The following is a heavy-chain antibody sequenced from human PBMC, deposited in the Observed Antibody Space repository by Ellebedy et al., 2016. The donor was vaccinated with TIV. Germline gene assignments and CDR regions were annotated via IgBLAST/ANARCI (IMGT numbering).Heavy chain of an antibody. V-gene: IGHV3-66*01. CDR2: ITRETAT. Sequence: GGSLRLSCAVSELTVTSTYMSWVRQAPGKGLEWVSLITRETATYYADSVKGRFTISRDNSNNTLYLQVSSLRVEDTAVYYCAKALQDYSVYVGWLDPWGQGTLVTVSS. CDR1: ELTVTSTY. CDR3: AKALQDYSVYVGWLDP. D-gene: IGHD5/OR15-5a*01. J-gene: IGHJ5*02.